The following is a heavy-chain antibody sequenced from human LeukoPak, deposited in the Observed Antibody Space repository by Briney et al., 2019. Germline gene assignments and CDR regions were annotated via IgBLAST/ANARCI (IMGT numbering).Heavy chain of an antibody. CDR2: IYTSGST. CDR1: GGSISSYY. Sequence: SETLSLTCTVSGGSISSYYWSWIRQPAGKGLEWIGHIYTSGSTNYNPSLKSRVTISVETSKNQFSLKLKSVTAADTAVYYCARGGYYGSGNDFRFDPWGQGTLVTVSS. D-gene: IGHD3-10*01. V-gene: IGHV4-4*07. J-gene: IGHJ5*02. CDR3: ARGGYYGSGNDFRFDP.